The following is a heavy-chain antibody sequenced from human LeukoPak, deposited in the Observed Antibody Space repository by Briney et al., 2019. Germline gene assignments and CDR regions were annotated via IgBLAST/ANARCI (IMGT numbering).Heavy chain of an antibody. V-gene: IGHV4-39*01. CDR3: AKALVVVAATYYYYYMDV. CDR1: GGSISSDSHY. D-gene: IGHD2-15*01. CDR2: MYYSGNT. J-gene: IGHJ6*03. Sequence: SETLSLTCIVSGGSISSDSHYWGWIRQPPGKGLEWIGTMYYSGNTYYNPSLKSRVTISVDASKNQFSLRLSSVTAADTAVYYCAKALVVVAATYYYYYMDVWGKGTTVTVSS.